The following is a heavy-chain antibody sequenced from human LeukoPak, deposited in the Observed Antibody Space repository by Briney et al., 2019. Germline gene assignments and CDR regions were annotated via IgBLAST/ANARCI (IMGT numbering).Heavy chain of an antibody. V-gene: IGHV4-34*01. Sequence: SETLSLTCAVYGGAFSGYYWSWIRQPPGKGLEWIGEINHSGSTNYNPSLKSRVTISVDTSKNQFSLKLSFVTAADTAVYYCARASAMAPRGFYYYYYVDVWGKGTTVTVSS. CDR2: INHSGST. J-gene: IGHJ6*03. CDR1: GGAFSGYY. CDR3: ARASAMAPRGFYYYYYVDV. D-gene: IGHD5-18*01.